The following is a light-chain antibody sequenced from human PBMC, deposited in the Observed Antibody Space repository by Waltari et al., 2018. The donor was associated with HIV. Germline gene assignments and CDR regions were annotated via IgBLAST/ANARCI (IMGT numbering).Light chain of an antibody. CDR3: SSYAGKNKLI. CDR1: SSDVGSYNL. Sequence: QSALTQPASVSGSPGQSITISCTGTSSDVGSYNLFSWFQQHPGKAPKLMIYEGSKRPSGVSNRFFGSKSGNTASLTVSGLQAEDEAHYYCSSYAGKNKLIFGGGTKLTVL. J-gene: IGLJ2*01. V-gene: IGLV2-14*02. CDR2: EGS.